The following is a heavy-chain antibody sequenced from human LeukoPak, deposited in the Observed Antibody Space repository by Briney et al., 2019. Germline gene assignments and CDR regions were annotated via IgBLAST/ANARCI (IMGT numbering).Heavy chain of an antibody. V-gene: IGHV1-8*01. Sequence: MGWMNTNSGNTGYAQKFQGRVTMTRNTSISTAYMELSSLRSEDTAVYYCARGWSAVADPFDYWGQGTLVTVSS. CDR3: ARGWSAVADPFDY. J-gene: IGHJ4*02. D-gene: IGHD6-19*01. CDR2: MNTNSGNT.